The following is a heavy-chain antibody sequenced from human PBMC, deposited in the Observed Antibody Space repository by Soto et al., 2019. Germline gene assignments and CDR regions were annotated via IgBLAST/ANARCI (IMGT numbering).Heavy chain of an antibody. J-gene: IGHJ6*02. V-gene: IGHV1-69*01. CDR2: IIPIFGTA. Sequence: QVQLVQSGAEVQNPGSSVKVSCKASGGTFSSYAISWVRQAPGQGLEWMGGIIPIFGTANYAQKFQGRVTITADESTSTAYMELSSLRSEDTAVYYCARDKVGYYDSSGYYRVSVPPDYYYGMDVWGQGTTVTVSS. CDR3: ARDKVGYYDSSGYYRVSVPPDYYYGMDV. CDR1: GGTFSSYA. D-gene: IGHD3-22*01.